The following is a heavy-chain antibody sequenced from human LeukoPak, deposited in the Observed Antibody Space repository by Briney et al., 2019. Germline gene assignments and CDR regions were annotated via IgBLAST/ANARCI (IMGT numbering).Heavy chain of an antibody. CDR2: INPAGGRT. CDR3: ARGDGDDYYYYIDV. J-gene: IGHJ6*03. D-gene: IGHD3-10*01. V-gene: IGHV1-46*01. Sequence: ASVKVSCKASGYTFTGYYIHWVRQAPGQGLEWVGMINPAGGRTVYAQKFQDRVTMTTDTSTTTVSMELNSLRSEDTAVYYCARGDGDDYYYYIDVWGRGTTVTVSS. CDR1: GYTFTGYY.